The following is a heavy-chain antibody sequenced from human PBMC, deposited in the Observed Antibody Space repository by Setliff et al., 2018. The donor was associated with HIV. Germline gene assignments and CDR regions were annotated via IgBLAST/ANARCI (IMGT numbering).Heavy chain of an antibody. D-gene: IGHD2-8*01. J-gene: IGHJ4*02. V-gene: IGHV4-34*01. CDR3: ATGLTMAPDH. CDR1: GESFSAYF. CDR2: INHSGST. Sequence: PSETLSLTCGVYGESFSAYFWSWVRQPPGKGLEWIGEINHSGSTNYNPSLKSRVTISVDTSKNQFSLKLRSVTAADTAVYYCATGLTMAPDHWGQGSLVT.